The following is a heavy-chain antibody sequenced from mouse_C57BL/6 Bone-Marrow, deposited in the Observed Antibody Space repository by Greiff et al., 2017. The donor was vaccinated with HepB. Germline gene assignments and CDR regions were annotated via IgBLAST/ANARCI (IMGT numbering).Heavy chain of an antibody. J-gene: IGHJ4*01. D-gene: IGHD1-1*01. CDR2: ISNLAYSI. Sequence: EVHLVESGGGLVQPGGSLKLSCAASGFTFSDYGMAWVRQAPRKGPEWVAFISNLAYSIYYADTVTGRFTISRENAKNTLYLEMSSLRSEDTAMYYCARHGYYGSSPYYYAMDYWGQGTSVTVSS. V-gene: IGHV5-15*01. CDR1: GFTFSDYG. CDR3: ARHGYYGSSPYYYAMDY.